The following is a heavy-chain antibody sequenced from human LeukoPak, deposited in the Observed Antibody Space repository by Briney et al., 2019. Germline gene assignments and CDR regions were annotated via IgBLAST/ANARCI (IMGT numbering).Heavy chain of an antibody. J-gene: IGHJ4*02. CDR1: GFTFSSYS. CDR2: ISSSSSTI. V-gene: IGHV3-48*02. Sequence: PGGSLRLSCAASGFTFSSYSMNWVRQAPGKGLEWVSYISSSSSTIYYADSVKGRFTIPRDNAKNSLYLQMNSLRDEDTAVYYCAREGFGEMATISLYYWGQGTLVTVSS. CDR3: AREGFGEMATISLYY. D-gene: IGHD5-24*01.